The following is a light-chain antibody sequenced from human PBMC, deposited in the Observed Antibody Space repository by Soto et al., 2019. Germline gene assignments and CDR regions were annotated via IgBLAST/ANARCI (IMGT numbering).Light chain of an antibody. CDR3: QSYDSSLSVV. CDR1: SSNIGAGYD. CDR2: VNI. J-gene: IGLJ2*01. V-gene: IGLV1-40*01. Sequence: QSALTQPPSVSGAPGQRVTISCTGSSSNIGAGYDVHWYQQLPGTAPKLLIYVNINRPSGVPDRFSGSKSGTSASLAITGLQAEDEADYYCQSYDSSLSVVFGGGTQLTVL.